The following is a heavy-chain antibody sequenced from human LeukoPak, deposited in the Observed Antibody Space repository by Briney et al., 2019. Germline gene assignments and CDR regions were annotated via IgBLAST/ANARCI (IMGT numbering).Heavy chain of an antibody. CDR1: GGSFSGYY. Sequence: SETLSLTCAVYGGSFSGYYWSWIRQPPGKGLEWIGEINHSGSTNYNPSLKSRVTISVDTSKNQFSLKLSSVTAADTAVYYCARSWLQFDYWGQGTLVTVSS. V-gene: IGHV4-34*01. CDR2: INHSGST. J-gene: IGHJ4*02. D-gene: IGHD5-24*01. CDR3: ARSWLQFDY.